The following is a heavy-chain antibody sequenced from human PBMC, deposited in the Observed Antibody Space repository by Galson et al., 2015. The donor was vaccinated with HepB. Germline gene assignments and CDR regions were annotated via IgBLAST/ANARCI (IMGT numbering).Heavy chain of an antibody. D-gene: IGHD1-7*01. V-gene: IGHV3-30-3*01. CDR1: GFTFSNYV. CDR3: AREVDWNSFDY. CDR2: ISYAVSNK. Sequence: SLRLSCAASGFTFSNYVMHWVRQAPGKGLEWEAYISYAVSNKNYADSVKGRFTISRDNSKSTMHLEMRSLKTEAMAVYYCAREVDWNSFDYWGQGTLVTVSS. J-gene: IGHJ4*02.